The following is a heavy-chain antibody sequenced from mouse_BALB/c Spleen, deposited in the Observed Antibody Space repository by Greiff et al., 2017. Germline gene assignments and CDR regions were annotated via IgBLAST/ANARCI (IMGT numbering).Heavy chain of an antibody. D-gene: IGHD2-1*01. CDR2: ISYDGSN. Sequence: EVKLVESGPGLVKPSQSLSLTCSVTGYSITSGYYWNWIRQFPGNKLEWMGYISYDGSNNYNPSLKNRISITRDTSKNQFFLKLNSVTTEDTATYYCARDGNYYFDYWGQGTTLTVSS. CDR1: GYSITSGYY. V-gene: IGHV3-6*02. CDR3: ARDGNYYFDY. J-gene: IGHJ2*01.